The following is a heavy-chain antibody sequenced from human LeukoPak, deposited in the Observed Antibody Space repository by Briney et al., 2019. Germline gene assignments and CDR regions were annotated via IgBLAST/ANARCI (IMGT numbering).Heavy chain of an antibody. CDR2: RRHNGSDV. CDR3: VRDGSGSDFSLDH. D-gene: IGHD3-10*01. J-gene: IGHJ4*02. V-gene: IGHV3-7*04. Sequence: GGSLRLSCVGSGFNFDNYYMSWLRQAPGKGLEWVADRRHNGSDVYNVDSVRGRFTISRDNAKNSVFLQMNSLKDEDTAVYYCVRDGSGSDFSLDHWGQGTLVTVSS. CDR1: GFNFDNYY.